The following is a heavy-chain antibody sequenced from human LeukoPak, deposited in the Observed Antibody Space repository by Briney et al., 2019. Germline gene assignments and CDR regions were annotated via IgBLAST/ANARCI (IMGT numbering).Heavy chain of an antibody. J-gene: IGHJ4*02. V-gene: IGHV3-23*01. CDR3: ARERNLEIAVAGTIFDY. CDR2: IGGSGGST. CDR1: GFTFSSYA. D-gene: IGHD6-19*01. Sequence: GGSLRLSCAASGFTFSSYAMSWVRQAPGKGLEWVSGIGGSGGSTYYADSVKGRFTISRDNSKNTLYLQMNSLRGEDTALYYCARERNLEIAVAGTIFDYWGQGTLVTVSS.